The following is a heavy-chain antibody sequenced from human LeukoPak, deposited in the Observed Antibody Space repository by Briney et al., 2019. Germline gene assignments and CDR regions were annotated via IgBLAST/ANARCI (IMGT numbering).Heavy chain of an antibody. Sequence: PSETLSLTCTVSGGCISSHYSSWIRQPPGKGLEWIGYIYNSGSTNYNPSLKSRVTISLDTSKNQFSLHLTSVTAADTAVYFCARDDYGVFDAFDVWGQGTVVTVSS. V-gene: IGHV4-59*08. CDR3: ARDDYGVFDAFDV. J-gene: IGHJ3*01. D-gene: IGHD3-16*01. CDR2: IYNSGST. CDR1: GGCISSHY.